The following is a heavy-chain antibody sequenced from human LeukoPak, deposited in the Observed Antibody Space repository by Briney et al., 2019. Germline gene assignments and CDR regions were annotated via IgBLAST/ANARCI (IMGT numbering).Heavy chain of an antibody. CDR2: INHSGST. D-gene: IGHD2-2*01. V-gene: IGHV4-34*01. CDR3: ARVSYQEGVDY. CDR1: GGSFSGYY. Sequence: SETLSLTCAVYGGSFSGYYWSWIRQPPGKGLEWIGEINHSGSTNYNPSLKSRVIISIDTSKSQFSLKLSSVTAADTAVYYCARVSYQEGVDYWGQGTLVTVSS. J-gene: IGHJ4*02.